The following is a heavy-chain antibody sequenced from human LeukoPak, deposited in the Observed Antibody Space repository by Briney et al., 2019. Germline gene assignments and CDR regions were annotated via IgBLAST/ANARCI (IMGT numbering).Heavy chain of an antibody. CDR3: AKVGGTYYDILTGPSYYYYYMDV. D-gene: IGHD3-9*01. CDR2: IRYDGSDG. V-gene: IGHV3-30*02. Sequence: GGSLRLSCSAFGFTFGDYAFHWVRQAPGKGLEWLAFIRYDGSDGYYADSVKGRFTISRDNSKNTLYLQMNSLRAEDTAVYYCAKVGGTYYDILTGPSYYYYYMDVWGKGTTVTVSS. J-gene: IGHJ6*03. CDR1: GFTFGDYA.